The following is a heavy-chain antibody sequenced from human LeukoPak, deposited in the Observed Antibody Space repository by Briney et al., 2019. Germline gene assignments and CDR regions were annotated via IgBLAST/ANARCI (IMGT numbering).Heavy chain of an antibody. Sequence: SGGSLRLSCEASGFAFSSYWASWVRQAPGKGLEWVASINQDGNSQNYVDSVRGRFTISKDNAKNSVYLQMNSLRAEDTAVYYCARSLWPEDYWGQGILVTVSS. CDR1: GFAFSSYW. V-gene: IGHV3-7*01. CDR3: ARSLWPEDY. CDR2: INQDGNSQ. D-gene: IGHD2-21*01. J-gene: IGHJ4*02.